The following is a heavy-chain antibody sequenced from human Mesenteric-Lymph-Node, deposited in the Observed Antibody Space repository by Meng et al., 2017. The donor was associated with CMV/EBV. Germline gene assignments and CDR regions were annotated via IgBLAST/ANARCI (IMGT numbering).Heavy chain of an antibody. CDR1: GASFSGYY. Sequence: QGRLKPLGAGLLKPSETRSLPCAFYGASFSGYYCSWIRQPPGKGLEWIGEINHSGSTNYNPSLKSRVTISVDTSKNQFSLKLSSVTAADTAVYYCARHQRWLKSEGGFNYWGQGTLVTVSS. CDR3: ARHQRWLKSEGGFNY. V-gene: IGHV4-34*01. D-gene: IGHD4-23*01. J-gene: IGHJ4*02. CDR2: INHSGST.